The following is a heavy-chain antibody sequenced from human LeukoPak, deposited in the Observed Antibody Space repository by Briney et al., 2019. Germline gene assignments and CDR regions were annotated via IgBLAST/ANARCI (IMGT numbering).Heavy chain of an antibody. Sequence: PGGSLRLSCAASGFTFSSYAMGWVRQAPGKGLEWVSAISGSGGSTYYADSVKGRFTISRDNSKNTLYLQMNSLRAEDTAVYYCARDYDYYDSSGYQWGQGTLVTVSS. CDR2: ISGSGGST. D-gene: IGHD3-22*01. V-gene: IGHV3-23*01. CDR3: ARDYDYYDSSGYQ. CDR1: GFTFSSYA. J-gene: IGHJ4*02.